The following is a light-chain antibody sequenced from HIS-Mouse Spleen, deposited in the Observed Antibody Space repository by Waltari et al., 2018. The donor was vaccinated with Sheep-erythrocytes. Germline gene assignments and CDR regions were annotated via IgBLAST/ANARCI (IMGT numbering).Light chain of an antibody. J-gene: IGKJ4*01. CDR2: KAS. CDR1: QSSSSW. CDR3: QQYNSDPLT. V-gene: IGKV1-5*03. Sequence: DIQVIQSPSTLSAPVGDRATITCRASQSSSSWLAWYQQKRGKAPKLLIYKASSLESGVPSTFSGSGSGTEFTLTISSLQPDDFATYYCQQYNSDPLTFGGGTKVEIK.